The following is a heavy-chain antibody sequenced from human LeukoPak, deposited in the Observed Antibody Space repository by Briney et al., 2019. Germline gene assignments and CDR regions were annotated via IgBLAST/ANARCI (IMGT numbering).Heavy chain of an antibody. D-gene: IGHD4-11*01. V-gene: IGHV3-7*01. J-gene: IGHJ4*02. CDR1: GFTFSRYW. CDR2: IKHDGSEK. CDR3: ARESDHSNYPGTFDD. Sequence: GGTLRLSSAASGFTFSRYWMSRVPQAPGKRLKWLANIKHDGSEKYYVDSVKGRFTISRDNAKNSLSLQMNSLRVEDTALYYCARESDHSNYPGTFDDWGPGTLVAVSA.